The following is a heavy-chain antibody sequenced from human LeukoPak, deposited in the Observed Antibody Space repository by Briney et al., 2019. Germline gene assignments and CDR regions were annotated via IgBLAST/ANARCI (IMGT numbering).Heavy chain of an antibody. CDR2: ISWNSGSI. D-gene: IGHD5-18*01. CDR1: GFTFDDYA. CDR3: AKARGYSYGPFDY. Sequence: RPGGSLRLSCAASGFTFDDYAMHWVRQAPGKGLEWVSGISWNSGSIGYADSVKGRFTISRDNAKNSLYLQMNSLGAEDTALYYCAKARGYSYGPFDYWGQGTLVTVSS. V-gene: IGHV3-9*01. J-gene: IGHJ4*02.